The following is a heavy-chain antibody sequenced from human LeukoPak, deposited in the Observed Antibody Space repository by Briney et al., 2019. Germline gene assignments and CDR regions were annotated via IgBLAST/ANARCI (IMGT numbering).Heavy chain of an antibody. Sequence: GGSLRLSCAASGFTFSSYAMSWVRQAPGKGLEWVSAISGSGGSTSYADSVRGRFTISRDNSKNTLYLQSNSVRAEDTAVYECAKGSWDIVVVPAAIEFDYWGQGTLVTVSS. CDR3: AKGSWDIVVVPAAIEFDY. J-gene: IGHJ4*02. V-gene: IGHV3-23*01. CDR2: ISGSGGST. CDR1: GFTFSSYA. D-gene: IGHD2-2*01.